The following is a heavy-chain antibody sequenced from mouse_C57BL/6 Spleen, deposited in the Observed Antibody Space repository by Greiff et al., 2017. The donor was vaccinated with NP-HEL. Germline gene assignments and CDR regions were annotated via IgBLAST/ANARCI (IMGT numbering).Heavy chain of an antibody. CDR3: AIIYYGNYGAY. CDR1: GYTFTDYN. V-gene: IGHV1-18*01. Sequence: VQLQQSGPELVKPGASVKIPCKASGYTFTDYNMDWVKQSHGKSLEWIGDINPNNGGTIYNQKFKGKATLTVDKSSSTAYMELRSLTSEDTAVYYCAIIYYGNYGAYWGQGTLVTVSA. J-gene: IGHJ3*01. D-gene: IGHD2-1*01. CDR2: INPNNGGT.